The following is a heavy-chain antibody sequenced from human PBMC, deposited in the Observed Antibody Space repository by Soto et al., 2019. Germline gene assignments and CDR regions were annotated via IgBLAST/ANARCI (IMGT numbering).Heavy chain of an antibody. CDR3: ARGFDDILTGPFDY. D-gene: IGHD3-9*01. CDR1: GGTFSSYA. CDR2: IIPIFGTA. J-gene: IGHJ4*02. V-gene: IGHV1-69*06. Sequence: SVKVSCKASGGTFSSYAISWVRQAPGQGLEWMGGIIPIFGTANYAQKFQGRVTITADKSTSTAYMELSSLRSEDTAVYYCARGFDDILTGPFDYWGQGTLVTVSS.